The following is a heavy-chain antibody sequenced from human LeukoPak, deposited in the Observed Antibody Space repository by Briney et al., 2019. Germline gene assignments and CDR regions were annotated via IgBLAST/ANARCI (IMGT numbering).Heavy chain of an antibody. CDR1: GGSISGYY. CDR3: ARDTHYYYYYMDV. V-gene: IGHV4-4*07. J-gene: IGHJ6*03. Sequence: SETLSLTCAVSGGSISGYYWSWIRQPAGKGLEWIGRIYTSGSTNYNPSLKSRVTMSVDTSKNQFSLKLSSVTAADTAVYYCARDTHYYYYYMDVWGKGTTVTVSS. CDR2: IYTSGST.